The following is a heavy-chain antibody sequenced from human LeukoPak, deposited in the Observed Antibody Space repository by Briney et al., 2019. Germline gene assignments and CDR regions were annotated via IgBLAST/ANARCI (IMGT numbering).Heavy chain of an antibody. Sequence: GASVKVSCKASGHTFTGYYMHWVRQAPGQGLEWMGWINPNSGGTNYAQKFQGRVTMTRDTSISTAYMELSRLRSDDTAVYYCASLYHDFWSGYPLYWGQGTLVTVSS. CDR2: INPNSGGT. V-gene: IGHV1-2*02. CDR1: GHTFTGYY. CDR3: ASLYHDFWSGYPLY. D-gene: IGHD3-3*01. J-gene: IGHJ4*02.